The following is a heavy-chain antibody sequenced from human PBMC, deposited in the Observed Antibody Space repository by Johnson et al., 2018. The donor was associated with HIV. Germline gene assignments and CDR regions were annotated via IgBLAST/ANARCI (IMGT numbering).Heavy chain of an antibody. J-gene: IGHJ3*02. D-gene: IGHD2-2*01. V-gene: IGHV3-30*02. CDR1: GFTFTNYG. CDR3: AKDGAMAFDI. CDR2: IRYDETNK. Sequence: QVQLVESGGGVVQPGGSLRLSCAASGFTFTNYGMHWVRQAPGKGLEWVAFIRYDETNKYYADSVKGRFTISRDNSKKTLYLQMNSLRAEDTAVYYCAKDGAMAFDICGQGTMVTVSS.